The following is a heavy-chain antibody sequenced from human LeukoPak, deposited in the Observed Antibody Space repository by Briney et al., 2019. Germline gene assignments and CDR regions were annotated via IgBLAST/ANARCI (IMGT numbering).Heavy chain of an antibody. CDR3: ARDGTGDRMNAFDI. V-gene: IGHV1-3*01. J-gene: IGHJ3*02. D-gene: IGHD7-27*01. CDR2: INAGNGNT. CDR1: GYTFTSHA. Sequence: ASVKVSCKASGYTFTSHAMHWVRQAPGQRLEWMGWINAGNGNTYYSQKFQGRATITRDTSATTAYMELKSLRSEDTAVYYCARDGTGDRMNAFDIWGQGTMVTVSS.